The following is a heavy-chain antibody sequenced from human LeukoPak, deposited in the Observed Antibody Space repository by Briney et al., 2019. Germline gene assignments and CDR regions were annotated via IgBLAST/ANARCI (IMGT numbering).Heavy chain of an antibody. V-gene: IGHV3-23*01. Sequence: PGGSLRLSCAAASGFTFGTYDMNWFRQTPGKGLEWVANIHGDATTTSYAESVKGRFTISRDNSKNRVYLQMDRLRAEDTALYYCARDRGWLQYIDYWGQGTLVTVSS. CDR3: ARDRGWLQYIDY. D-gene: IGHD5-24*01. J-gene: IGHJ4*02. CDR1: GFTFGTYD. CDR2: IHGDATTT.